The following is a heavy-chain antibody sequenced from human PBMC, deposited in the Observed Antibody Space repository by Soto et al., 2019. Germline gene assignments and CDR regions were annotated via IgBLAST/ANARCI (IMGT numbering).Heavy chain of an antibody. J-gene: IGHJ5*02. Sequence: SETLSLTCAVYGGSFSGYYWSWIRQPPGKGLEWIGEINHSGSTNYNPSLKSRVTISVDTSKNQFSLKLSCVTAADTAVYYCARGRIVVVVAATFNWFDPWGQGTLVTVSS. D-gene: IGHD2-15*01. CDR1: GGSFSGYY. CDR3: ARGRIVVVVAATFNWFDP. CDR2: INHSGST. V-gene: IGHV4-34*01.